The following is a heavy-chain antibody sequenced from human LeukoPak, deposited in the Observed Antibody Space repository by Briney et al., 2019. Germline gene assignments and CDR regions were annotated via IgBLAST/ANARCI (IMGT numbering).Heavy chain of an antibody. CDR3: ARDGVEMATSLSWY. V-gene: IGHV3-11*01. J-gene: IGHJ4*02. Sequence: PGGSLRLSCAASEFTFSDYYMSWIRQAPGKGLEWVSYISSSGSTIYYADSVKGRFTISRDNAKNSLYLQMNSLRAEDTAVYYCARDGVEMATSLSWYWGQGTLVTVSS. CDR2: ISSSGSTI. CDR1: EFTFSDYY. D-gene: IGHD5-24*01.